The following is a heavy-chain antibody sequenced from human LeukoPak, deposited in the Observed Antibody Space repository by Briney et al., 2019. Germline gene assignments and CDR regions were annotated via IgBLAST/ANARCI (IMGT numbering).Heavy chain of an antibody. V-gene: IGHV1-2*02. CDR1: GYTFTGYY. J-gene: IGHJ4*02. Sequence: GSVKVSCKASGYTFTGYYMHWVRQAPGQGLEWMGWINPNSGDTNYAQKFQGRVTMTRDTSISTAYKELSRLRSDDTAVYYCVREGINKAFDSWDQGTLVIVSS. D-gene: IGHD3-10*01. CDR3: VREGINKAFDS. CDR2: INPNSGDT.